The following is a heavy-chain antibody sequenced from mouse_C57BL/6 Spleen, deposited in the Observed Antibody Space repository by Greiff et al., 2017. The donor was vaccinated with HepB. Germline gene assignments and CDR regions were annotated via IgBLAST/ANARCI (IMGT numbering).Heavy chain of an antibody. D-gene: IGHD1-1*01. CDR3: ARATTVVATRDAMDY. CDR1: GFTFSDYG. Sequence: EVKLMESGGGLVKPGGSLKLSCAASGFTFSDYGMHWVRQAPEKGLEWVAYISSGSSTIYYADTVKGRFTISRDNAKNTLFLQMTSLRSEDTAMYYCARATTVVATRDAMDYWGQGTSVTVSS. J-gene: IGHJ4*01. V-gene: IGHV5-17*01. CDR2: ISSGSSTI.